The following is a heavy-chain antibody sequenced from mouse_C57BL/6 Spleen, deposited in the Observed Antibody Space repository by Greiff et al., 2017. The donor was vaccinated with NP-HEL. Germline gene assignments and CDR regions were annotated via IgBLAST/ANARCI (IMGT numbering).Heavy chain of an antibody. J-gene: IGHJ1*03. CDR1: GYTFTSYG. CDR2: IYPRSGNT. D-gene: IGHD1-1*01. CDR3: ARGLITTVVAYWYFDV. V-gene: IGHV1-81*01. Sequence: LVESGAELARPGASVKLSCKASGYTFTSYGISWVKQRTGQGLEWIGEIYPRSGNTYYNEKFKGKATLTADKSSSTAYMELRSLTSEDSAVYFCARGLITTVVAYWYFDVWGTGTTVTVSS.